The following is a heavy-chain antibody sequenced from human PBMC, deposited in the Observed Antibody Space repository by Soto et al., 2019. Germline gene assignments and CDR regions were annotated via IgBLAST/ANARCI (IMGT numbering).Heavy chain of an antibody. CDR3: ARATYYDFWSGPYYGMDV. D-gene: IGHD3-3*01. CDR1: GFTFSSYA. CDR2: ISYDGSNK. J-gene: IGHJ6*02. Sequence: QVQLVESGGGVVQPGRSLRLSCAASGFTFSSYAMHWVRQAPGKGLEWVAVISYDGSNKYYADSVKGRFTISRDNSKNTLYLRMNSLRAEDTAVYYCARATYYDFWSGPYYGMDVWGQGTTVTVSS. V-gene: IGHV3-30-3*01.